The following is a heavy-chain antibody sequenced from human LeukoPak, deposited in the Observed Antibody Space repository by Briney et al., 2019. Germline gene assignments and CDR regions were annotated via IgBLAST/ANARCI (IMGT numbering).Heavy chain of an antibody. CDR2: INHSGST. CDR3: ASLMVRGVIRDY. J-gene: IGHJ4*02. Sequence: PSETLSLTCAVYGGSFSGYYWSWIRQPPGKGLEWIGEINHSGSTNYNPSLKSRVTISVDTSKSQFSLKLSSVTAADTAVYYCASLMVRGVIRDYWGQGTLVTVSS. D-gene: IGHD3-10*01. V-gene: IGHV4-34*01. CDR1: GGSFSGYY.